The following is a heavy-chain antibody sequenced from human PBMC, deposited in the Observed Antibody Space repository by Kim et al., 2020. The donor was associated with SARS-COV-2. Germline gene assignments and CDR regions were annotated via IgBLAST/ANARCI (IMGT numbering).Heavy chain of an antibody. Sequence: GGSLRLSCAASGFTFSSYGMHWVRQAPGKGLEWVAVISYDGSNKYYADSVKGRFTISRDNSKNTLYLQMNSLRAEDTAVYYCARDIGIAAAVYTLDYGMDVWGQGTTVTVSS. CDR2: ISYDGSNK. D-gene: IGHD6-13*01. CDR1: GFTFSSYG. V-gene: IGHV3-33*05. J-gene: IGHJ6*02. CDR3: ARDIGIAAAVYTLDYGMDV.